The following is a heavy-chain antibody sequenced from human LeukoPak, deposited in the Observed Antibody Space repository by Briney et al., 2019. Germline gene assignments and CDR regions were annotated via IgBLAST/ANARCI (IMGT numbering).Heavy chain of an antibody. CDR3: ATSRTGAPSD. J-gene: IGHJ4*01. V-gene: IGHV3-74*01. D-gene: IGHD1-1*01. CDR1: GFIFSSNW. Sequence: GGSLRLSCAASGFIFSSNWMHWVRQAPGKGLVWVSRISSDGSTTSYADSVKGRFTISRDNAKNTLYLQMNSLGAEDTAVYYCATSRTGAPSDWGQGALVTVSS. CDR2: ISSDGSTT.